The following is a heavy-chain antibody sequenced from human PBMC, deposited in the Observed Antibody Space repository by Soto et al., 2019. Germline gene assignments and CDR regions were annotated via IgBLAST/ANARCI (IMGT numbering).Heavy chain of an antibody. Sequence: KTSETLSLTCTVSGGSIISYYCICIRHPPFKGLEWIGYIYYSGSTNYNPSLKSRVTISVDTSKNQFSLKLSSVTAADTAVYYCARGNWNLKLDYYYGMDVWGQGTTVTVSS. D-gene: IGHD1-7*01. CDR1: GGSIISYY. J-gene: IGHJ6*02. CDR2: IYYSGST. V-gene: IGHV4-59*01. CDR3: ARGNWNLKLDYYYGMDV.